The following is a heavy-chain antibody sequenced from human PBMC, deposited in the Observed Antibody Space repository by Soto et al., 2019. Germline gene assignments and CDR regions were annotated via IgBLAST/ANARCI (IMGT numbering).Heavy chain of an antibody. CDR3: AREGRGKKAGYNGLVSLGY. CDR1: GSRFSNYV. D-gene: IGHD2-2*02. J-gene: IGHJ4*02. CDR2: IIPIFNST. Sequence: SVKVSCKVSGSRFSNYVISWVRQAPGHGLEWLGRIIPIFNSTKYAQSFQGRVAITADKSTSTASLELSSLRSDDTAVYYCAREGRGKKAGYNGLVSLGYWGQGTLVTVSS. V-gene: IGHV1-69*06.